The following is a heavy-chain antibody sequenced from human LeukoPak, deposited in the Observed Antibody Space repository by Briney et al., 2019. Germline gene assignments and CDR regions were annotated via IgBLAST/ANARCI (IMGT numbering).Heavy chain of an antibody. V-gene: IGHV4-38-2*02. CDR1: GGSISSYY. CDR2: ISHSGST. D-gene: IGHD3-3*02. CDR3: ARLRRSRLAEFDY. J-gene: IGHJ4*02. Sequence: PSETLSLTCTVSGGSISSYYWGWIRQPPGKGLKWIGSISHSGSTYYNPSLKSRVTISVDTSKNQFSLKLSSLTAADTAVYYCARLRRSRLAEFDYWGQGTLVTVSS.